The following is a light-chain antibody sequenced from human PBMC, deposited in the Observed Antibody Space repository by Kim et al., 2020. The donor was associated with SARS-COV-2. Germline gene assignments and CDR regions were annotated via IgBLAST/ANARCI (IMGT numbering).Light chain of an antibody. J-gene: IGLJ2*01. CDR3: AVWDGSLNGVV. V-gene: IGLV1-44*01. CDR2: SNN. Sequence: GQRVIISCSGGTSNIGTSNVNWYQQFPGTAPRVLIHSNNKRASVVPDRFSGSKSGTSASLAISGLQSEDEADYFCAVWDGSLNGVVFGGGTKLTVL. CDR1: TSNIGTSN.